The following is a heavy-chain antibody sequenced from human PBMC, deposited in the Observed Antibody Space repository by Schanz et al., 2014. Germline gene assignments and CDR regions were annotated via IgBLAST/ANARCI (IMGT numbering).Heavy chain of an antibody. D-gene: IGHD1-1*01. CDR2: MYINSGST. CDR3: ARDGVAATTDFEY. J-gene: IGHJ4*02. Sequence: EVQLVESGGGLIQPGGSLRLSCAVSGFTVNTNYMSWVRQAPGKGLEWISSMYINSGSTQYADSVKGRFIISRDSSKNTLFLQMNSLRAEDTAVYYCARDGVAATTDFEYWGQGALVTVSS. CDR1: GFTVNTNY. V-gene: IGHV3-53*01.